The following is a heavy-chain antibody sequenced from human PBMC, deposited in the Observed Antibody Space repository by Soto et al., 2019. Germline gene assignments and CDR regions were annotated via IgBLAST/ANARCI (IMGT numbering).Heavy chain of an antibody. CDR1: GYTFTGYY. CDR2: INPNSGGT. V-gene: IGHV1-2*02. J-gene: IGHJ4*02. CDR3: ASERGALGYCSGGSCPTPFDY. Sequence: ASVKVSCKASGYTFTGYYMHWVRQAPGQGLEWMGWINPNSGGTNYAQKFQGRVTMTRDTSISTAYMELSRLRSDDTAVYYCASERGALGYCSGGSCPTPFDYWGQGPLVTVSS. D-gene: IGHD2-15*01.